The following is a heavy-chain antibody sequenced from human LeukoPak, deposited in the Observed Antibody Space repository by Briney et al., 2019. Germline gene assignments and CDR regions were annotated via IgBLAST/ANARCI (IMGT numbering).Heavy chain of an antibody. D-gene: IGHD3-22*01. CDR2: ISSSGSTI. CDR3: ARMSYYDRRGDSWFDP. V-gene: IGHV3-48*03. CDR1: GFTFNSYE. Sequence: GGSLRLSCAASGFTFNSYEMNWVRQAPGKGLEWVSYISSSGSTIYYADCVKGRFTISRDNAKNSLYLQMNSLRAEDTAVYYCARMSYYDRRGDSWFDPWGQGTLVIVSS. J-gene: IGHJ5*02.